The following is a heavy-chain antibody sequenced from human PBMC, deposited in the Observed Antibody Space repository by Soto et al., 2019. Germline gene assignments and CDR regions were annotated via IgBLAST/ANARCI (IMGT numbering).Heavy chain of an antibody. CDR2: IIPFLGTA. CDR1: GGTFSSYP. J-gene: IGHJ6*02. CDR3: ARQHLSYGMDV. Sequence: QVQLVQSGAEVKKPGSSVKVSCKASGGTFSSYPISWVRQAPGQGLEWMGGIIPFLGTANYAQKFQGRVTIPADKSTSTAYMDLSSLRSEDTAVYYCARQHLSYGMDVWGQGTTVTVSS. V-gene: IGHV1-69*06.